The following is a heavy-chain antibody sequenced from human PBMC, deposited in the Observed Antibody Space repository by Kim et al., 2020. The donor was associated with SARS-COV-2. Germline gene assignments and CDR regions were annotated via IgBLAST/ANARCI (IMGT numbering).Heavy chain of an antibody. Sequence: ASVKVSCKASGYTFTSYYMHWVRQAPGQGLEWMGIINPSGGSTSYAQKFQGRVTMTRDTSTSTVYMELSSLRSEDTAVYYCARGVSLENEYSSLGYWGQGTLVTVSS. CDR1: GYTFTSYY. CDR2: INPSGGST. CDR3: ARGVSLENEYSSLGY. D-gene: IGHD6-6*01. J-gene: IGHJ4*02. V-gene: IGHV1-46*01.